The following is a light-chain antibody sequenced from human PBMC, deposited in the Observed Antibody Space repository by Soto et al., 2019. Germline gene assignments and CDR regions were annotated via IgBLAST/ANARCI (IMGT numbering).Light chain of an antibody. Sequence: EIVMTQSPATLSVSPGERATLSCRASQNVSSNLAWYQQKPGQAPRLLIYGASTRATGIPARFSGSGSGTEFTLTISSLQSEDFAVYYCQQYNNWPPWYTFGQGTKLEIK. CDR2: GAS. V-gene: IGKV3-15*01. CDR1: QNVSSN. CDR3: QQYNNWPPWYT. J-gene: IGKJ2*01.